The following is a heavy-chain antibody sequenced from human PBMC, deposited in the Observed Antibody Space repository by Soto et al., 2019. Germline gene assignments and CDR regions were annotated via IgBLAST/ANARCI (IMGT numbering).Heavy chain of an antibody. CDR2: ISAYNGDT. CDR1: GYTYPSYG. D-gene: IGHD1-1*01. CDR3: ARRQLDSVTYPPYFYCYMDV. V-gene: IGHV1-18*01. J-gene: IGHJ6*03. Sequence: QAQLVQSGAEVKKPGASVKVSCKASGYTYPSYGISWVRQAPGQGLEWMGWISAYNGDTKYAQKFQGRLTFTTDTAEDTAYRERRSLRSDDPAAYYCARRQLDSVTYPPYFYCYMDVWGKGTTVAVSS.